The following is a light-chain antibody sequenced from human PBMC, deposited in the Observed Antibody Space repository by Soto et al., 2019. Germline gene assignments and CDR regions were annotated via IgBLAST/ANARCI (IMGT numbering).Light chain of an antibody. CDR1: SSDVGGYNY. Sequence: QSALTQPASVSGSPGQSITISCTGTSSDVGGYNYVSWYQQHPGKAPKLMIYYVSNRPSGVPNRFSGSKSGNTASLTISGLQVEDEADYYCSSNITTTTRVFGGGTKLTVL. V-gene: IGLV2-14*03. CDR3: SSNITTTTRV. J-gene: IGLJ3*02. CDR2: YVS.